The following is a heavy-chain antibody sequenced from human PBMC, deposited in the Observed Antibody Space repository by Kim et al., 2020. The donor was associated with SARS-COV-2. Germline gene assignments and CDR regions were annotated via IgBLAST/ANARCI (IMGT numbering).Heavy chain of an antibody. Sequence: GGSLRLSCAASGFTFSTHAMSWVRQAPGKGLEWVSAIGNSGGSTSYADSVKGRFTISRDNSKNTLYLQMNSLRAEDTAVYYCAKDLYLLPRGGFDYWGQGSLVTVSS. CDR3: AKDLYLLPRGGFDY. CDR2: IGNSGGST. CDR1: GFTFSTHA. D-gene: IGHD2-2*02. V-gene: IGHV3-23*01. J-gene: IGHJ4*02.